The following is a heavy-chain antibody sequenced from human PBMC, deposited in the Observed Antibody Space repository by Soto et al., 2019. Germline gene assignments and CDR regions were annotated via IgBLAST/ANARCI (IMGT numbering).Heavy chain of an antibody. D-gene: IGHD1-26*01. CDR3: ARDMGEWELLLIDY. V-gene: IGHV3-30-3*01. J-gene: IGHJ4*02. CDR2: ISYDGSNK. Sequence: SGGSLRLSCAASGFTFSSYAMHWVRQAPGKGLEWVAVISYDGSNKYYADSVKGRFTISRDNSKNTLYLQMNSLRAEDTAVYYCARDMGEWELLLIDYWGQGTLVTVSS. CDR1: GFTFSSYA.